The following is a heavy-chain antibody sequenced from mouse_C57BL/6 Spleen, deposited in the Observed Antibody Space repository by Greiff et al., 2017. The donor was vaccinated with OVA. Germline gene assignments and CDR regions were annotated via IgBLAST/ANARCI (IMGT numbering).Heavy chain of an antibody. CDR1: GFTFSDFY. CDR3: ARDAPRSRSFAY. V-gene: IGHV7-1*01. J-gene: IGHJ3*01. Sequence: EVQGVESGGGLVQSGRSLRLSCATSGFTFSDFYMEWVRQAPGKGLEWIAASRNKANDYTTEYSASVKGRFIVSRDTSQSILYLQMNALRAEDTAIYDCARDAPRSRSFAYWGQGTLVTVSA. D-gene: IGHD1-1*01. CDR2: SRNKANDYTT.